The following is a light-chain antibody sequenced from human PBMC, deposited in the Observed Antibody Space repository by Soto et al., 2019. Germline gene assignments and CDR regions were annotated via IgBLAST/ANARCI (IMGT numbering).Light chain of an antibody. V-gene: IGKV1-5*03. J-gene: IGKJ1*01. CDR3: QHYNVYPWT. CDR1: QTISRL. CDR2: EAS. Sequence: DVQMTQSPSTLSASVGERVTMTCRASQTISRLLAWYQQKPGKAPKLLIYEASSLQSGVPSRFSGSGSGTEFTLSISSLQPDDFATYYCQHYNVYPWTFGQGTKVDIK.